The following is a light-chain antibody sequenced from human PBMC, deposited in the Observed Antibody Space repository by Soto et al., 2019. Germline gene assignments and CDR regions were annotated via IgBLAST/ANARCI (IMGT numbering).Light chain of an antibody. CDR3: QQYARSPLT. Sequence: EIVLTQSTGTLSLSSGERATLSCRASQSVRSNYLAWYQQKPGQAPRLLIYGASSRATGIPNRFGSRGSGTDFTLTISGLEPEDFAVYYCQQYARSPLTFGGGTKVEIK. CDR1: QSVRSNY. CDR2: GAS. J-gene: IGKJ4*01. V-gene: IGKV3-20*01.